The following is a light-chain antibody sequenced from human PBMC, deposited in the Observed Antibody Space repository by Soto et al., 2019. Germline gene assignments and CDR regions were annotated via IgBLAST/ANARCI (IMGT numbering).Light chain of an antibody. Sequence: IQLTQSPSSLSASVGDRVTITCRASQGISSYLSWFQQKPGQAPKLLINGASNLQSGVPSRFSGSGSGTDFPLTISSLQPEDFATYYCLKLQTYPRTFGQGTKVEIK. J-gene: IGKJ1*01. CDR1: QGISSY. CDR2: GAS. CDR3: LKLQTYPRT. V-gene: IGKV1-9*01.